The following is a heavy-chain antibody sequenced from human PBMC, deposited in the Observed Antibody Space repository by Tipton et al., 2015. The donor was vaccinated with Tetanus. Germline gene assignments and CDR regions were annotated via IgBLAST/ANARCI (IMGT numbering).Heavy chain of an antibody. CDR3: AKEALGVLDV. CDR1: GFTFKSYT. V-gene: IGHV3-23*01. J-gene: IGHJ6*04. Sequence: SLRLSCAASGFTFKSYTMNWVRQTPGKGPEWVSAISGSRGNTYYADSVKSRFTISRDNSKNTVSLQLNSLRAEDTAIYYCAKEALGVLDVWGKGTTVTVSS. CDR2: ISGSRGNT.